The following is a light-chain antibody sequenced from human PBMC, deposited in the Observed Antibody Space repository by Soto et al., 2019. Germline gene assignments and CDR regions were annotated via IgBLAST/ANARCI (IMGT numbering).Light chain of an antibody. CDR3: QQRTNWPSST. CDR1: RSVSSY. CDR2: DAS. V-gene: IGKV3-11*01. Sequence: EIVLTQSPATLSLSPGERATLSCRASRSVSSYLAWYQQKPGQTPRLLIHDASNRATGTPVRFSGSGSGTDFTLTISSLEPEDFAVYYCQQRTNWPSSTFGQGTRLEIK. J-gene: IGKJ5*01.